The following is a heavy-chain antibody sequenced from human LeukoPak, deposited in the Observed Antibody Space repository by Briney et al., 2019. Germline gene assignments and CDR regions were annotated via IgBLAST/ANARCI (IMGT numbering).Heavy chain of an antibody. Sequence: GGSLRLSCAASGFTFSSYWMHWVRQAPGKGLVWVSRINSDGSSTSYADSVKGRFTISRDNAKNTLYLQMNSLRAEDTAVYYCARDTPDYGDYLPFDYWGQGTLVTVSS. J-gene: IGHJ4*02. CDR1: GFTFSSYW. V-gene: IGHV3-74*01. CDR3: ARDTPDYGDYLPFDY. D-gene: IGHD4-17*01. CDR2: INSDGSST.